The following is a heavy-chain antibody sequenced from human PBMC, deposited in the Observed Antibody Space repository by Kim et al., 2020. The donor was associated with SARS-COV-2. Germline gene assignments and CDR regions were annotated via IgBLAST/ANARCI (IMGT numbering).Heavy chain of an antibody. CDR2: ISSSSSYI. V-gene: IGHV3-21*01. CDR3: ASPDCSGGSCYSGPGAFDS. Sequence: GGSLRLSCAASGFTFSSYSMNWVRQAPGKGLEWVSSISSSSSYIYYADSVKGRFTISRDNAKNSLYLQMNSLRAEDTAVYYCASPDCSGGSCYSGPGAFDSWGQGTMVTVSS. J-gene: IGHJ3*02. D-gene: IGHD2-15*01. CDR1: GFTFSSYS.